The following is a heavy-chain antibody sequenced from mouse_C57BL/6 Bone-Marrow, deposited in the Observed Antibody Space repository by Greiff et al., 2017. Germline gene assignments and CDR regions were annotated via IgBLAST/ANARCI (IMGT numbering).Heavy chain of an antibody. Sequence: VQLQQPGAELVKPGASVKLSCKASGYTFTSYWMHWVKQRPGQGLEWIGMIHPNSGSTNYNEKFKSKATLTVDKSSSTAYMQRSSLTSEDSAVDYCAIYYGNYYAMDYWGQGTSGTVSS. J-gene: IGHJ4*01. CDR3: AIYYGNYYAMDY. CDR1: GYTFTSYW. V-gene: IGHV1-64*01. CDR2: IHPNSGST. D-gene: IGHD2-1*01.